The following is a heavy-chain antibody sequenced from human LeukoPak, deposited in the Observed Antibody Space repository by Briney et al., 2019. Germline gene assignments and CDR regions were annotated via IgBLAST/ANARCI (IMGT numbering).Heavy chain of an antibody. J-gene: IGHJ4*02. Sequence: NPSETLSLTCAVYGESFNDYYWTWIRQPPGKGLEWIGYIYYSGSTNYNPSLKSRLTISVDTSKTQFSLKLSSVTAADTAVYYCVRPDSSGYNYVNWGQGTLVTVSS. D-gene: IGHD3-22*01. V-gene: IGHV4-59*01. CDR3: VRPDSSGYNYVN. CDR2: IYYSGST. CDR1: GESFNDYY.